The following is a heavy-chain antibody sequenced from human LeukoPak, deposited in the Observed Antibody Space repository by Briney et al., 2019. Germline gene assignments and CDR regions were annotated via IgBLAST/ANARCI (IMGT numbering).Heavy chain of an antibody. CDR2: MNPNSGNT. CDR3: ARGDSILTAFDI. V-gene: IGHV1-8*03. CDR1: GYTFTSYD. J-gene: IGHJ3*02. Sequence: ASVKVSCKASGYTFTSYDINWGRQATGQGLEWMGWMNPNSGNTGYAQKFQGRVTITRNTSISTAYMELSSLISEDTAVYYCARGDSILTAFDIWGQGTMVTVSS.